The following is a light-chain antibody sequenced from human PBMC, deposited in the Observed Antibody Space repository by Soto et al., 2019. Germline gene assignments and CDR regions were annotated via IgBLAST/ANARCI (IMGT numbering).Light chain of an antibody. CDR3: CPYAGSSDYV. V-gene: IGLV2-23*01. J-gene: IGLJ1*01. CDR2: EGT. CDR1: SSDVGSYNL. Sequence: QSALTQPASVSGSPGQSITISCTGTSSDVGSYNLVSWFQHHPGKAPKLLIYEGTKRPSGVSNRFSGSKSGNTASLKISGLTAEDEADYLCCPYAGSSDYVFGNGTKLTV.